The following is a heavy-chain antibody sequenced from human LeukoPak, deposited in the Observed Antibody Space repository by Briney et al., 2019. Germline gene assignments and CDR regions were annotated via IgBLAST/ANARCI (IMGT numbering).Heavy chain of an antibody. CDR3: ARVMAATPLDYFDF. Sequence: GASVKVSCKASGYTFTDYYLHLVRQAPGQGLEWMGWINPDSGGTKYAQKFQGRVSMTRDTSVSTLYMELSSLSSDDTAVYYCARVMAATPLDYFDFWGQGTLVTVSS. V-gene: IGHV1-2*02. CDR2: INPDSGGT. CDR1: GYTFTDYY. J-gene: IGHJ4*02. D-gene: IGHD5-24*01.